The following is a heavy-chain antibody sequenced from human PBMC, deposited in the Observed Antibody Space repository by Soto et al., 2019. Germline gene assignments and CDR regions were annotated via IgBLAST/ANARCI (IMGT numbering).Heavy chain of an antibody. V-gene: IGHV3-23*01. CDR2: ISGSGGST. J-gene: IGHJ6*02. CDR1: GFTFSSYA. CDR3: ANEYYYDSSGYEYYYYGMDV. Sequence: GGSLRLSCAASGFTFSSYAMSWVRQAPGKGLEWVSAISGSGGSTYYADSVKGRFTISRDNSKNTLYLQMNSLRAEDTAVYYCANEYYYDSSGYEYYYYGMDVWGQGTTVTVSS. D-gene: IGHD3-22*01.